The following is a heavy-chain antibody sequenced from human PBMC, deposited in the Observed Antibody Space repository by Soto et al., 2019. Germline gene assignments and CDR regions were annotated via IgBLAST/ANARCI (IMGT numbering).Heavy chain of an antibody. CDR3: ERVYRFSDRVPYHFHS. D-gene: IGHD3-16*01. CDR2: ISASNGIT. V-gene: IGHV1-18*04. J-gene: IGHJ4*02. CDR1: GYTFTSYG. Sequence: AQLVQSGAEVKKPGASVRVSCKASGYTFTSYGVTWVRQAPGQGLAWMGWISASNGITVYAQNCQGRVDMTTDTSKATSYMELRSLASDDSAMYYCERVYRFSDRVPYHFHSWGQGTLVTVSS.